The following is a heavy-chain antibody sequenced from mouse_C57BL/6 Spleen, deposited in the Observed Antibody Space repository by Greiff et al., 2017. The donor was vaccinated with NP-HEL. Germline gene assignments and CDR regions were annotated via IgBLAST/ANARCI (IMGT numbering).Heavy chain of an antibody. J-gene: IGHJ4*01. CDR2: LSSGSSTI. CDR3: ARKTAPMDY. Sequence: DVKLQESGGGLVKPGGSLKLSCAASGFTFSDYGMHWVRQAPEKGLEWVAYLSSGSSTIYYADTVQGRFTISRDNAKNTLFLRMTSLRSEDTAMYYCARKTAPMDYWGQGTSVTVSS. CDR1: GFTFSDYG. D-gene: IGHD4-1*01. V-gene: IGHV5-17*01.